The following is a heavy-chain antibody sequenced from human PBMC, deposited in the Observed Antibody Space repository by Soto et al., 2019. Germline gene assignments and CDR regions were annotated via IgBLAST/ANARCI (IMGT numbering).Heavy chain of an antibody. Sequence: QVQLVESGGGVVQPGRSPRLSCGASGFIFSNYAMYWVRQAPGKGLEWVAVISSDESNKYYADSVKGRFTISRDNSKNTLYLQMNSLRAEDTAMYYCARVPGYCGGSSCYGDYYYGMGVWGQGTTVTVSS. D-gene: IGHD2-15*01. CDR1: GFIFSNYA. J-gene: IGHJ6*02. CDR2: ISSDESNK. CDR3: ARVPGYCGGSSCYGDYYYGMGV. V-gene: IGHV3-30-3*01.